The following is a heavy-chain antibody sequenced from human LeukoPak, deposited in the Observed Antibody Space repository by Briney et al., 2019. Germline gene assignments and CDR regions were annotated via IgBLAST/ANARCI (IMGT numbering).Heavy chain of an antibody. CDR1: GYTFSVYY. J-gene: IGHJ4*02. CDR3: ARSETSIPDF. CDR2: INPKSGDT. V-gene: IGHV1-2*06. Sequence: GASVKVSCTASGYTFSVYYMHWVREAPGHGLEWMGRINPKSGDTHTAQKFQGSVAMTKDTSISAAYMELKRLTSDDTAVYYCARSETSIPDFWGQGTLVTVSS. D-gene: IGHD2-21*01.